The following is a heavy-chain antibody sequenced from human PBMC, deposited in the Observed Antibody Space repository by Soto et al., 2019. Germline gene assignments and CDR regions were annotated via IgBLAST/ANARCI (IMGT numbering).Heavy chain of an antibody. V-gene: IGHV1-69*12. J-gene: IGHJ3*02. D-gene: IGHD3-3*02. CDR2: IIPIFGTI. CDR3: AREGLTFGPGAVGGAFDI. Sequence: QVQLVQSGTEVRKPGSSVKVSCKASGGTFDSNAISWVRLAPGQGLEWMGGIIPIFGTINNAQKFQDRVQITADEYANIVYMEMSSIRSEETAIYYCAREGLTFGPGAVGGAFDIWGQGTLVTVSS. CDR1: GGTFDSNA.